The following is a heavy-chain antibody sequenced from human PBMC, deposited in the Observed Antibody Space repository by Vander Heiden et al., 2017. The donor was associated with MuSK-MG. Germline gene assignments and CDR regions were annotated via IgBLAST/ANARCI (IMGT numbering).Heavy chain of an antibody. CDR3: AREPVLKYYFDY. CDR1: GFTLSNSE. CDR2: ISSSGSTI. D-gene: IGHD3-10*01. J-gene: IGHJ4*01. V-gene: IGHV3-48*03. Sequence: EVQLVESGGGLVQPGGSVRLSCSASGFTLSNSEMNWVRQAPGKGLEWVSYISSSGSTIYYADSVKGRFTISRDNAMNSLYLKMNSLRVEDTAVYYCAREPVLKYYFDYWGHGTLVAVSS.